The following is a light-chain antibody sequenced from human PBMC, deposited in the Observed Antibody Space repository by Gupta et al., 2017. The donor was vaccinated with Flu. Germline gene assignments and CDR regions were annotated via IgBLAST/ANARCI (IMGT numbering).Light chain of an antibody. Sequence: PATLSVSPGDRATLTCRASQSISSNLAWYQQKPGQAPKLLIYGASTRATGIPARFSGSGSGTEFTLTISSLQSEDFAVYYCQQYNNWPITFGQGTKLEIK. CDR1: QSISSN. V-gene: IGKV3-15*01. CDR3: QQYNNWPIT. J-gene: IGKJ2*01. CDR2: GAS.